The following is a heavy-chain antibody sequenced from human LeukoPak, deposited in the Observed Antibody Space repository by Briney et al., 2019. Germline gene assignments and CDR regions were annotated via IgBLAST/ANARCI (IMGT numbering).Heavy chain of an antibody. CDR1: GYTFTGYY. CDR2: ISAYNGNT. Sequence: GASVKVSCKASGYTFTGYYMHWVRQAPGQGLEWMGWISAYNGNTNYAQRLQGRVTMTTDTSTRTAYMELRSLRPDDTAVYYCARVLTGDASNIWGQGTMVTVSS. CDR3: ARVLTGDASNI. J-gene: IGHJ3*02. V-gene: IGHV1-18*04. D-gene: IGHD3-10*01.